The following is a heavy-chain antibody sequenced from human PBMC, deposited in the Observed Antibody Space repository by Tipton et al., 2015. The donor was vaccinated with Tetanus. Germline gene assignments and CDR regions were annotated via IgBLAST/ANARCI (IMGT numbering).Heavy chain of an antibody. J-gene: IGHJ4*02. Sequence: TLSLTCTVSGGSISSSNYYWGWIRQPPGKGLEWIGRIYYSGSTSYNPSLKSRLTISVDTSKNQFSLELNSVTAADTAVYYCARRGGDFLTGYYDSWGQGTLVTVSS. D-gene: IGHD3-9*01. V-gene: IGHV4-39*01. CDR1: GGSISSSNYY. CDR3: ARRGGDFLTGYYDS. CDR2: IYYSGST.